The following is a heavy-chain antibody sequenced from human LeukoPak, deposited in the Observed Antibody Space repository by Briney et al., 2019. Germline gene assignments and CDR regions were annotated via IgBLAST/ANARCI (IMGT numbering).Heavy chain of an antibody. Sequence: GGSLRLPCAASGFTFSSYAMSWVRQAPGKGLEWVSAISGSGGSTYYADSVKGRFTISRDNSKNTLYLQMNSLRAEDTAVYYCAKEDNGLEWLLGGYNFDYWGQGTLVTVSS. CDR1: GFTFSSYA. V-gene: IGHV3-23*01. D-gene: IGHD3-3*01. CDR3: AKEDNGLEWLLGGYNFDY. CDR2: ISGSGGST. J-gene: IGHJ4*02.